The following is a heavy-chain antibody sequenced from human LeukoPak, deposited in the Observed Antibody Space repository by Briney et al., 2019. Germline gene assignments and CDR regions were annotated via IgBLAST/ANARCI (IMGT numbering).Heavy chain of an antibody. Sequence: GESLKISCKASGYSFTSYWIAWVRQMPGKGLEWMGIIYPGDSDTRYSPSFQGQVTISADKSISTAYLQWSSLKASDTAMYYCARRPRSNIWHFDYWGQGTLVTVSS. CDR1: GYSFTSYW. CDR2: IYPGDSDT. D-gene: IGHD2-2*01. J-gene: IGHJ4*02. V-gene: IGHV5-51*01. CDR3: ARRPRSNIWHFDY.